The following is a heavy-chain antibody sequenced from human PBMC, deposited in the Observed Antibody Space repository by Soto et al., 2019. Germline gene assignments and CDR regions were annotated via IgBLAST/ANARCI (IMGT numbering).Heavy chain of an antibody. D-gene: IGHD2-8*01. CDR1: GDSVSTNSAT. J-gene: IGHJ5*01. CDR3: ARLIGNSWLDS. CDR2: TYYRSKWDY. Sequence: SQTLSLTCAISGDSVSTNSATWDWIRQSPSRGLEWLGRTYYRSKWDYDYAASVKGRININPDTSNNQVSLHLDSVTPDDTAVYYCARLIGNSWLDSWGQGTLV. V-gene: IGHV6-1*01.